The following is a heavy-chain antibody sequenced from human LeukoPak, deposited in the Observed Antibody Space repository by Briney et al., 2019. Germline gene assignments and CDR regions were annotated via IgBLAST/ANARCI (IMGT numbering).Heavy chain of an antibody. CDR1: GGSVSSGSYY. J-gene: IGHJ4*02. Sequence: SETLSLTCTVSGGSVSSGSYYWSWIRQPPGKGLEWIGEINHSGSTNYNPSLKSRVTISVDTSKNQFSLKLSSVTAADTAVYYCASWATIFGVVVDYWGQGTLVTVSS. D-gene: IGHD3-3*01. CDR2: INHSGST. V-gene: IGHV4-39*07. CDR3: ASWATIFGVVVDY.